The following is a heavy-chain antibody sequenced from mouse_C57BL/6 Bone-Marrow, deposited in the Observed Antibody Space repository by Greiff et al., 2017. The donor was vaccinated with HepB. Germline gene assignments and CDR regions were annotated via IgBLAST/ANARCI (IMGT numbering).Heavy chain of an antibody. CDR3: ARPFYYGSSPYYFDY. CDR2: IDPSDSYT. Sequence: QVQLKQPGAELVRPGTSVKLSCKASGYTFTSYWMHWVKQRPGQGLEWIGVIDPSDSYTNYNQKFKGKATLTVDTSSSTAYMQLSSLTSEDSAVYYCARPFYYGSSPYYFDYWGQGTTLTVSS. J-gene: IGHJ2*01. D-gene: IGHD1-1*01. CDR1: GYTFTSYW. V-gene: IGHV1-59*01.